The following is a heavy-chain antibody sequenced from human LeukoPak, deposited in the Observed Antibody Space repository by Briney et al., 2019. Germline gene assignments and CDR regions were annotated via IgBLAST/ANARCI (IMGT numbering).Heavy chain of an antibody. CDR3: ARHRRFIAVAGYDAFDI. D-gene: IGHD6-19*01. J-gene: IGHJ3*02. Sequence: SETPSLTCTVSGGSISSNYWSWIRQPPGKGLEWIGYIYYSGSTNYNPSLKSRVTISVDTSKNQFSLKLSSVTAADTAVYYCARHRRFIAVAGYDAFDIWGQGTMVTVSS. CDR2: IYYSGST. V-gene: IGHV4-59*08. CDR1: GGSISSNY.